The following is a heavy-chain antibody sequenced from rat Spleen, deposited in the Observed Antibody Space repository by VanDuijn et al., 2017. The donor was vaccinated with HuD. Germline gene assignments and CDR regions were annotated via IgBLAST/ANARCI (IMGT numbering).Heavy chain of an antibody. V-gene: IGHV5-31*01. Sequence: EVQLVESGGGLVQPGRSMKLSCVASGFTFNNYWMTWIRQAPGKGLEWVATISSDGGRNLYRDSVKGRVTISRDNEKSTLYLQMDSLRSEDTATYYCTRAGYLRDWYFDFWGPGTMVTVSS. CDR1: GFTFNNYW. CDR2: ISSDGGRN. J-gene: IGHJ1*01. D-gene: IGHD2-2*01. CDR3: TRAGYLRDWYFDF.